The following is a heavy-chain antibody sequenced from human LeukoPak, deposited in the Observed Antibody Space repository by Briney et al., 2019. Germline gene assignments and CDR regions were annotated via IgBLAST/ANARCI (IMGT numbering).Heavy chain of an antibody. D-gene: IGHD1-1*01. V-gene: IGHV4-59*01. J-gene: IGHJ5*02. Sequence: SETLSLTRTVSGGSLSSYYWSWIRQPPGKGLEWIGHIYGSGSTNYNPSLKSRVTLSVDTSKNQFSLKLSSVTAADTAVYYCAREGTSGTHLNWFDPWGQGTLVTVSS. CDR3: AREGTSGTHLNWFDP. CDR1: GGSLSSYY. CDR2: IYGSGST.